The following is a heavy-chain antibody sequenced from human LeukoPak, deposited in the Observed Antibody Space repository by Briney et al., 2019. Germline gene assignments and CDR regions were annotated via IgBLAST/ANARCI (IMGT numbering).Heavy chain of an antibody. V-gene: IGHV3-23*01. J-gene: IGHJ4*02. D-gene: IGHD6-13*01. CDR2: ISGSGGST. CDR3: AKDFSSWYSYYFDY. Sequence: GGSLRLSCAASGFTFSSYAMNWVRQAPGKGLEWVSAISGSGGSTYYADFVKGRFTISRDNSKNTLYLQMNSLRAEVTAVYYCAKDFSSWYSYYFDYWGQGTLVTVSS. CDR1: GFTFSSYA.